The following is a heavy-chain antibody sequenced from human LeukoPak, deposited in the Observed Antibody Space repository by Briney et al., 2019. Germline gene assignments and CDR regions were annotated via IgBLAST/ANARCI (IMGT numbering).Heavy chain of an antibody. J-gene: IGHJ4*02. D-gene: IGHD6-13*01. V-gene: IGHV4-31*03. CDR2: IYYSGST. CDR3: ARVTGQQPEYYYFDY. CDR1: GGSISSGGYY. Sequence: SETLSLTCTVSGGSISSGGYYWSWIRQHPGKGLEWIGYIYYSGSTYYNPSLKSRVTISVDTSKNQFSLKLSSVTAADTAVYYCARVTGQQPEYYYFDYWGQGTLVTVSS.